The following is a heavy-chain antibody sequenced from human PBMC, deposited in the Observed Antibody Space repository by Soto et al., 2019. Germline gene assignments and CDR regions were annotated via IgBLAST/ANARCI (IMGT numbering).Heavy chain of an antibody. J-gene: IGHJ3*01. D-gene: IGHD3-16*01. CDR2: IFGSGAPT. V-gene: IGHV3-23*01. CDR1: GYTFSNYA. Sequence: EVQLLESGGGLVQPGGSLRLSCAASGYTFSNYAMSWVRQAPGKGLQWVSTIFGSGAPTHYADSVKGRFAISIDNSNNTLFLQMNSLKDEDTAVHYCTREASTWGFAFDLWGQGTRVAVSS. CDR3: TREASTWGFAFDL.